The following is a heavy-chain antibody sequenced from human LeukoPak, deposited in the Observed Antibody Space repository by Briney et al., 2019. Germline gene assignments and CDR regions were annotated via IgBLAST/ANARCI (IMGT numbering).Heavy chain of an antibody. J-gene: IGHJ4*02. V-gene: IGHV4-4*02. Sequence: PSETLSLTCSVSGGSISSSNWWSWVRQPPGKGLEWIGEIYHSGSTNYNPSLKSRVTISVDKSKNQFSLKLSSVTAADTAVYYCARSGGSSGARRVYYWGQGTLVTVSS. CDR2: IYHSGST. CDR1: GGSISSSNW. CDR3: ARSGGSSGARRVYY. D-gene: IGHD6-19*01.